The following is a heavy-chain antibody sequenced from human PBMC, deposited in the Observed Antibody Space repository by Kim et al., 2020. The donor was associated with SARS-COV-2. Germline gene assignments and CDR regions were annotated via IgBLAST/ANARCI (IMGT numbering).Heavy chain of an antibody. J-gene: IGHJ4*02. D-gene: IGHD2-21*02. CDR3: AKESPGLEEGNYLVTAPH. CDR1: GFTFSSYA. V-gene: IGHV3-23*01. CDR2: ISGSGGST. Sequence: GGSLRLSCAASGFTFSSYAMSWVRQAPGKGLEWVSAISGSGGSTYYADSVKGRFTISRDNSKNTLYLQMNSLRAEDTAVYYCAKESPGLEEGNYLVTAPHWRQGPRVTVSS.